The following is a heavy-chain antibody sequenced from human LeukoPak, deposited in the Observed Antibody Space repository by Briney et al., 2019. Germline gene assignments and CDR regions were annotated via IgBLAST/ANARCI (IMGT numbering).Heavy chain of an antibody. CDR3: ARGRMGTTTYYFDY. CDR2: INNDGSTT. D-gene: IGHD1-26*01. Sequence: GGSLRLSCEASGFTLSNYWMHWVRQAPGEGLVWVSRINNDGSTTAYADSVKGRFTISRDNAKNTLFLQTSSLRAEDTAVYYCARGRMGTTTYYFDYWGQGTLVTVSS. CDR1: GFTLSNYW. J-gene: IGHJ4*02. V-gene: IGHV3-74*01.